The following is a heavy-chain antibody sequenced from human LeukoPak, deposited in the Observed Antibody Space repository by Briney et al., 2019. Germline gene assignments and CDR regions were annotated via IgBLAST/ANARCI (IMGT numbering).Heavy chain of an antibody. V-gene: IGHV3-23*01. CDR1: GFTFSSYA. D-gene: IGHD6-6*01. CDR3: ARAPVYSSSSAWFDP. Sequence: GGSLRLSCAASGFTFSSYAMSWVRQAPGKGLEWVSAISGSGGSTYYADSVKGRFTISRDNAKNSLYLQMNSLRAEDTAVYYCARAPVYSSSSAWFDPWGQGTLVTVSS. CDR2: ISGSGGST. J-gene: IGHJ5*02.